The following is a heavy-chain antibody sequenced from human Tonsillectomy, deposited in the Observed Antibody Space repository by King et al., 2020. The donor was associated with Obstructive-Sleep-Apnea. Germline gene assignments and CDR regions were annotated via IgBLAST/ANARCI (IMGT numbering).Heavy chain of an antibody. Sequence: QLQESGPGLVKPSETLSLTCTVSGGSISSYYWSWIRQPPGKGLEWIGYIYYSGSTNYNPSLKSRVTISVDTSKNQFSLKLSSVTAADTAVYYCARHLPPFRGPAALFGPYYYYGMDVWGQGTTVTVSS. J-gene: IGHJ6*02. V-gene: IGHV4-59*08. CDR3: ARHLPPFRGPAALFGPYYYYGMDV. CDR1: GGSISSYY. CDR2: IYYSGST. D-gene: IGHD2-2*01.